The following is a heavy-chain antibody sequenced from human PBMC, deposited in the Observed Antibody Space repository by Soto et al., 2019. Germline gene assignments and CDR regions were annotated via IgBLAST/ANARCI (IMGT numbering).Heavy chain of an antibody. Sequence: EVPLVESGEGLVQPGGSLRLSFAASGFTFSNYAMHWVRQAPGKGLEYVSAISGNGFSTYYGDSVRGRFIISRDNSKNTLYLQMGSLRAEDMAVYYCARGPSTVATWLDYWGQGTLVTVSS. CDR1: GFTFSNYA. CDR2: ISGNGFST. CDR3: ARGPSTVATWLDY. D-gene: IGHD4-17*01. J-gene: IGHJ4*02. V-gene: IGHV3-64*02.